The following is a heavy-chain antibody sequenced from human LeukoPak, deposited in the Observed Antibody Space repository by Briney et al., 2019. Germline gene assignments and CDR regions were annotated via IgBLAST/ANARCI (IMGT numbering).Heavy chain of an antibody. V-gene: IGHV4-39*07. J-gene: IGHJ4*02. CDR3: ARDGSPYGSGFDY. CDR1: GGSISSSSYY. D-gene: IGHD3-10*01. CDR2: IYYSGST. Sequence: SETLSLTCTVSGGSISSSSYYWGWIRQPPGKGLEWIGSIYYSGSTYYNPSLKSRVTISVDTSKNQFSLKLSSVTAEDTAVYYCARDGSPYGSGFDYWGQGTLVTVSS.